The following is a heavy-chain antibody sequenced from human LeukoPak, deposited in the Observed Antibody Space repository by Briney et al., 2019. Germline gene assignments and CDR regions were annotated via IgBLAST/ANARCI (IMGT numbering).Heavy chain of an antibody. CDR2: IYYSGST. CDR1: GGSISSSSYY. CDR3: ARQGAGGRAFDI. D-gene: IGHD1-26*01. V-gene: IGHV4-39*01. Sequence: SETLSLTCTVSGGSISSSSYYWGWIRQPPGKGLEWIGSIYYSGSTSYNPSLKSRVTISVDTTKNQFSLRLSSVTAADTAVYYCARQGAGGRAFDIWGQGTMVSVSS. J-gene: IGHJ3*02.